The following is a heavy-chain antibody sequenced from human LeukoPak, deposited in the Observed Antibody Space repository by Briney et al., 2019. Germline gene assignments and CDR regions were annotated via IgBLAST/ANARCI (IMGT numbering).Heavy chain of an antibody. Sequence: GGSLRLSRAASGFTFSASAVHWVRQASGKGLEWVGRIRSKVYSYATMYGASVKGRFTISRDDSKKTAYLQMNSLKTEDTAVYYCTRGDVTHFDYWGQGTLVTVSS. J-gene: IGHJ4*02. CDR1: GFTFSASA. CDR2: IRSKVYSYAT. V-gene: IGHV3-73*01. D-gene: IGHD3-10*01. CDR3: TRGDVTHFDY.